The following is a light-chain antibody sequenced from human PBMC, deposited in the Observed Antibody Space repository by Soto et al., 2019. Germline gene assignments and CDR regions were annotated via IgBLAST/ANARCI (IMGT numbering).Light chain of an antibody. V-gene: IGLV2-14*01. CDR1: SGDVGGYNY. Sequence: QSVLTQPASVSGSPGQSITISCTGTSGDVGGYNYVSWYQQHPGKAPKLMIYEVTNRPSGVSNRFSGSKSGNTASLTISGLQAEDEADYYCSSYTTSNTLYVFGTGTKLTVL. CDR3: SSYTTSNTLYV. J-gene: IGLJ1*01. CDR2: EVT.